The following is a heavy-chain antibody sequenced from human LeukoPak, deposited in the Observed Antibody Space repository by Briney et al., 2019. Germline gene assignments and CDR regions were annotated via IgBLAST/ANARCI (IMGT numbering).Heavy chain of an antibody. CDR2: ISGRGGST. CDR1: VFTFSTYA. V-gene: IGHV3-23*01. J-gene: IGHJ4*02. Sequence: GGSLRLSCAASVFTFSTYAMRWVRQAPGEGVEWVSAISGRGGSTYYADSVKGRFTISRDNSKNTLYLQMNSLRAEDTAVYYCAKTEIPAANPFFDSWGQGTLVTVSS. D-gene: IGHD2-2*01. CDR3: AKTEIPAANPFFDS.